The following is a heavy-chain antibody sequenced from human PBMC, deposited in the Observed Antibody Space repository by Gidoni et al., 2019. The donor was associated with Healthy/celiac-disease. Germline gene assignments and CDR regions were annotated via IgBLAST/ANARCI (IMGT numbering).Heavy chain of an antibody. V-gene: IGHV4-34*01. D-gene: IGHD6-13*01. CDR3: ARTPSSTRAHYFDY. J-gene: IGHJ4*02. Sequence: QVQLQQLGAGLLKPSETLSLTCAVYGGSFSGYYWSWLRQPPGKGLEWIGEINHSGSTNYNPSLKSRVTISVDTSKNQFSLKLSSVTAADTAVYYCARTPSSTRAHYFDYWGQGTLVTVSS. CDR2: INHSGST. CDR1: GGSFSGYY.